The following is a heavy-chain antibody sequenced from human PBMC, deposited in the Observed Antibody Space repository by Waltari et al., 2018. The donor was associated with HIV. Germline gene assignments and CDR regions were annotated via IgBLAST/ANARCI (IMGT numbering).Heavy chain of an antibody. J-gene: IGHJ5*02. Sequence: QIQLVQSGAEVKKPGASVKVSCKASGYTFSDYGISWVRQAPGHGLEWMGWISGSSEERRNYAQRFQGRVTLSTDTSTTTAYMELRSLSSDDTAIYYCARGSLLRNWLDPWGQGTLVTVSS. D-gene: IGHD3-22*01. CDR2: ISGSSEERR. V-gene: IGHV1-18*01. CDR1: GYTFSDYG. CDR3: ARGSLLRNWLDP.